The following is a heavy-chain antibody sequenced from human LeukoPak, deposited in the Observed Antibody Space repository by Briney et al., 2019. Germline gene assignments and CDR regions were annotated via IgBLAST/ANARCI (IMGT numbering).Heavy chain of an antibody. J-gene: IGHJ3*02. CDR1: GGSFTIYS. CDR3: ARGHRELWFAFDI. D-gene: IGHD5-18*01. V-gene: IGHV4-34*01. Sequence: SETLSLTCAVYGGSFTIYSWSWIRQPPGKGLEWIGEINHSGSTNYNPSLKSRVTISVDTSKNQFSLKLSSVTAADTAVYYCARGHRELWFAFDIWGQGTMVTVSS. CDR2: INHSGST.